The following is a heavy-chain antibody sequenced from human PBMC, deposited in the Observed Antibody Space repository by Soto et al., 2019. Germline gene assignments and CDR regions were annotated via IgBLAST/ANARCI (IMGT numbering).Heavy chain of an antibody. CDR2: ISGSGGST. J-gene: IGHJ6*02. CDR1: GFTFSSYA. Sequence: PGGSLRLSCAAPGFTFSSYAMSWVRQAPGKGLERVSAISGSGGSTYYADSVKGRFTISRDNSKNTLYLQMNSLRAEDTAVYYCAKRDQPNYYYYGMDAWGQGTTVTVSS. V-gene: IGHV3-23*01. D-gene: IGHD2-2*01. CDR3: AKRDQPNYYYYGMDA.